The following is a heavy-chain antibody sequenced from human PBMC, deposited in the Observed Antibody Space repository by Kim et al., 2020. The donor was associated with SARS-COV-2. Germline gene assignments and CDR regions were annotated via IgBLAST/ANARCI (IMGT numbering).Heavy chain of an antibody. CDR2: ISSSSSYI. CDR3: ARIRLGATKGFTYAFDI. D-gene: IGHD1-26*01. J-gene: IGHJ3*02. CDR1: GFTFSSYS. V-gene: IGHV3-21*04. Sequence: GGSLRLSCAASGFTFSSYSMNWVRQAPGKGLEWVSSISSSSSYIYYADSVKGRFTISRDNAKNSLYLQMNSLRAEDTAVYYCARIRLGATKGFTYAFDIWGQGTMVTVSS.